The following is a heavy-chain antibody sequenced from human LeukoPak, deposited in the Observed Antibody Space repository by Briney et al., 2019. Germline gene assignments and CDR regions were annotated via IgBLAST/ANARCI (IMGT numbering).Heavy chain of an antibody. V-gene: IGHV3-74*01. CDR2: INSDGSSX. CDR1: XXTXXRHX. CDR3: XXXXXXXXXXIXV. Sequence: AXXXTXXRHXXRWVRHAPXKGXXXVTRINSDGSSXTYADSGRGRFTISRXXAKNTLYMQMNSVRGEDSGVYYXXXXXXXXXXXIXVWGKGTTVTISS. J-gene: IGHJ6*04.